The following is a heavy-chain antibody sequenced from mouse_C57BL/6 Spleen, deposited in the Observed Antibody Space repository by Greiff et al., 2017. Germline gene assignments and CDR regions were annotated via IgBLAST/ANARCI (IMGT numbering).Heavy chain of an antibody. V-gene: IGHV1-54*01. Sequence: QVQLQQSGAELVRPGTSVKVSCKASGYAFTNYLIEWVKQRPGQGLEWIGVINPGSGGTNYNEKFKGKATLTADKSSSTAYMQLSSLTSEDSAVYFCARSRYYGSTTWGQGTLVTVSA. CDR2: INPGSGGT. CDR3: ARSRYYGSTT. CDR1: GYAFTNYL. D-gene: IGHD1-1*01. J-gene: IGHJ3*01.